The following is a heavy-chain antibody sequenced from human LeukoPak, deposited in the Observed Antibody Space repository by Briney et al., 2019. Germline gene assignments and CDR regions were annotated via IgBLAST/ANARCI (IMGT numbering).Heavy chain of an antibody. V-gene: IGHV3-15*01. CDR2: IKSKTNGETV. CDR3: STAYGGSGSD. D-gene: IGHD3-10*01. J-gene: IGHJ4*02. Sequence: GGSLRLSCAASGFTFSGAWMSWVRQAPGKGLEWVGRIKSKTNGETVDYGAPVKGRFNISRDDSKNTVFLQMNSLKTEDTAVYYCSTAYGGSGSDWGQGTLVTV. CDR1: GFTFSGAW.